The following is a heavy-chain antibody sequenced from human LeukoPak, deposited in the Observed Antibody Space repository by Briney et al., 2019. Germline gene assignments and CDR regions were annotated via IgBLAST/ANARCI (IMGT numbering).Heavy chain of an antibody. CDR1: GFTFSTYG. D-gene: IGHD1-1*01. Sequence: GGSLRLSCAASGFTFSTYGMHWVRQAPGKGLEWVAFIRYDGTYKYYADSVKGRFTISRDNSKNTLFLQVNSLRTEDTAVYHCAKRHSGTTYAFDIWGQGTGVTVSS. J-gene: IGHJ3*02. CDR3: AKRHSGTTYAFDI. CDR2: IRYDGTYK. V-gene: IGHV3-30*02.